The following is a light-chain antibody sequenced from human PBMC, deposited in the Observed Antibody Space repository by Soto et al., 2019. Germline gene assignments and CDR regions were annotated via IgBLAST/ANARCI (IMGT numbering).Light chain of an antibody. V-gene: IGKV1-12*01. CDR2: TAS. J-gene: IGKJ1*01. Sequence: DIHMTQSLSSVSASVLYIVIITCRASQGVSTWLAWYQQKPGKAPNLLIYTASSLQSGVPSRFSGSGSGTDFTLTISSLQSEDFAVYYCKQYNNWRNFGQGTKVDIK. CDR3: KQYNNWRN. CDR1: QGVSTW.